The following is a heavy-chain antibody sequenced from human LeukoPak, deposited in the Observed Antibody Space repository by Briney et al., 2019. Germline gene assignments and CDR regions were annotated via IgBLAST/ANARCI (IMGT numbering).Heavy chain of an antibody. Sequence: GGSLRLSCAASGFTFDDYGMSWVRQAPGKGLEWVSGINWNGGSTGYADPVKGRFTISRDNAKNSLYLQMNSLRAEDTALYHCARGDASGYYPNFDYWGQGTLVTVSS. CDR3: ARGDASGYYPNFDY. V-gene: IGHV3-20*01. CDR2: INWNGGST. CDR1: GFTFDDYG. D-gene: IGHD3-22*01. J-gene: IGHJ4*02.